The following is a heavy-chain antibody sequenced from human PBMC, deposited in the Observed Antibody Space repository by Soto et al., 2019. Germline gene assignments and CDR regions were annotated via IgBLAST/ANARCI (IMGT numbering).Heavy chain of an antibody. D-gene: IGHD6-19*01. J-gene: IGHJ3*02. CDR1: GFTFSSYS. CDR3: ARDQLSSGWYPSNFHTDAFDI. CDR2: ISSSSSYI. V-gene: IGHV3-21*01. Sequence: PGRPLRLSCAASGFTFSSYSMNWVSQAPGKGLEWVSSISSSSSYIYYADSVKGRFTISRDNAKNSLYLQMNSLRAEDTAVYYCARDQLSSGWYPSNFHTDAFDIWGQGTMVTVSS.